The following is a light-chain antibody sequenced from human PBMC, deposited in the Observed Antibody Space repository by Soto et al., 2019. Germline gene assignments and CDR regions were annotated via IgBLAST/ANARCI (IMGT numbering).Light chain of an antibody. V-gene: IGKV3-15*01. CDR3: QQYHNWPIT. J-gene: IGKJ5*01. Sequence: ILMPRAPATLGVSQGGRATLSCRASQSVSSNLAWHQQKPGQAPRILMYDASTRATGIPARFSGSGSGTEFTLTISSLQSEDFAVYYCQQYHNWPITFGQGAGLEIK. CDR2: DAS. CDR1: QSVSSN.